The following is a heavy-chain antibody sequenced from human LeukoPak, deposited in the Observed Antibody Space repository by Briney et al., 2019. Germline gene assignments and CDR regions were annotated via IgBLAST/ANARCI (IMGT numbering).Heavy chain of an antibody. J-gene: IGHJ4*02. CDR1: GFTFSSYA. V-gene: IGHV3-30*04. D-gene: IGHD1-26*01. CDR3: ARSRRRELLGTYFDY. CDR2: ISYDGNNK. Sequence: GRSLRLSCAASGFTFSSYAMHWVRQAPGKGVGWGAVISYDGNNKNYADSVKGRYTISRDNSKNTLYLQMNSLRPEDTSVYYRARSRRRELLGTYFDYWGQGTLVTVSS.